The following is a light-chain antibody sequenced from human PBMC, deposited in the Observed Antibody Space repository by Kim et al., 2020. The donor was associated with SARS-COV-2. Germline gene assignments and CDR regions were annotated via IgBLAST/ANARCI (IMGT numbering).Light chain of an antibody. J-gene: IGKJ1*01. CDR3: QQYGSSPWT. Sequence: SPGERAILSCRARQSVSANYLAWDQQKPGQAPRLLIYGASNRATGIPDRFSGSGSGTDFTLNISRLEPEDFAVYYCQQYGSSPWTFGQGTRVEIK. CDR1: QSVSANY. CDR2: GAS. V-gene: IGKV3-20*01.